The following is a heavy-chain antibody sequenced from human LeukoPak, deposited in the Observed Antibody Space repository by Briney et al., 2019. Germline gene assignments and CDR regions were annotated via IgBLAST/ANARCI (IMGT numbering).Heavy chain of an antibody. J-gene: IGHJ3*02. D-gene: IGHD3-22*01. CDR1: GFTFSSYA. CDR2: ISGSGGST. Sequence: GGSLRLSCAASGFTFSSYAMSWVRQAPGKGLEWVSAISGSGGSTYYADSVKGRFTITRDNSKNTLYLQMNSLRAEDTAVYYCAKDRAYYYDSSGYYHGAFDIWGQGTMVTVSS. CDR3: AKDRAYYYDSSGYYHGAFDI. V-gene: IGHV3-23*01.